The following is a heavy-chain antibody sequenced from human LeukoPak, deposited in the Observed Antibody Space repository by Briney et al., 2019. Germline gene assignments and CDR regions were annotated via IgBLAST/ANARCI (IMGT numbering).Heavy chain of an antibody. D-gene: IGHD4/OR15-4a*01. CDR2: IYHSGST. J-gene: IGHJ6*02. Sequence: PSETLSLTCTVSGYSISSGYYWGWIRQPPGKGLEWIASIYHSGSTYYNPSLKSRVTISVNTSKNQFSLQLRSVTAADSAVYYRAREDPQTRVPEGMDVWGQGTTVTVSS. CDR3: AREDPQTRVPEGMDV. V-gene: IGHV4-38-2*02. CDR1: GYSISSGYY.